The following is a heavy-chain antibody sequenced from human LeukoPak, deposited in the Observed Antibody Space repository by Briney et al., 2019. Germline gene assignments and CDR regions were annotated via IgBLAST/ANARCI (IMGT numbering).Heavy chain of an antibody. Sequence: GGSLRLSCAASGFTFSSYSMNWVRQAPGKGLEWVSSISSSSSYIYYADSVKGRFTISRDSAKNSLYLQMNSLRAEDTAVYYCARDLTVVTPNAFDIWGQGTMVTVSS. D-gene: IGHD4-23*01. CDR1: GFTFSSYS. CDR3: ARDLTVVTPNAFDI. CDR2: ISSSSSYI. J-gene: IGHJ3*02. V-gene: IGHV3-21*01.